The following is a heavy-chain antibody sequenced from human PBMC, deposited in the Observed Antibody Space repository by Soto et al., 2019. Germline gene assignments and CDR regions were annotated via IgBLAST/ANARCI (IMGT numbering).Heavy chain of an antibody. CDR2: ISSSSSYI. D-gene: IGHD1-26*01. CDR1: GFTFSSYS. J-gene: IGHJ4*02. Sequence: GESLKISCAASGFTFSSYSMNWVRQAPGKGLGWVSSISSSSSYIYYADSVKGRFTISRDNAKNSLYLQMNSLRAEDTAVYYCARDLAVGATSPPFDYWGQGTLVTVSS. V-gene: IGHV3-21*01. CDR3: ARDLAVGATSPPFDY.